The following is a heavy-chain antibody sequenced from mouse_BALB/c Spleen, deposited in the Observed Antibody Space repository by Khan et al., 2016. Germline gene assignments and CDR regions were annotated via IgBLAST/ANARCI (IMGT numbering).Heavy chain of an antibody. Sequence: EVELVESGGGLVQPGGSLRLSCATSGFTFTDYYMSWVRQSPGKALGWLGFIRNKANGYTTESSASVKGRFTISRDDSQSILYLQMNTLRTEDSGTYYCARSGIVMDYWGQGTSVTVSS. CDR2: IRNKANGYTT. CDR3: ARSGIVMDY. J-gene: IGHJ4*01. D-gene: IGHD4-1*01. V-gene: IGHV7-3*02. CDR1: GFTFTDYY.